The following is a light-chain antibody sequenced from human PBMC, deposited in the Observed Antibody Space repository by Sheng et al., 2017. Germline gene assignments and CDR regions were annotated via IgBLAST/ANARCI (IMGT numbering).Light chain of an antibody. CDR1: SSDVGAYKY. CDR3: GTWDDNLNGRV. CDR2: DVT. J-gene: IGLJ3*02. Sequence: QSALTQPRSVSGSPGQSVTISCTGTSSDVGAYKYVSWYQQHPGKAPKLIIHDVTKRPSEVPDRFSGSKSGSTASLTISGLQSQDEGDYYCGTWDDNLNGRVFGGGTKLTVL. V-gene: IGLV2-11*01.